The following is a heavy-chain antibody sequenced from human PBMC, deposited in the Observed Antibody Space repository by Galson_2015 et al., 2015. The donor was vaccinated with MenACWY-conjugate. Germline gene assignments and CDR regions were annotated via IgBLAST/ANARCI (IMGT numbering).Heavy chain of an antibody. CDR2: ISGRGGST. CDR3: VKSSWVASGWGSFDY. Sequence: SLRLSCAASGFTFSSYGMSWVRQAPGKGLEWVSGISGRGGSTYYADSVKGRFTISRDNSKNTLYLQMNSLRAEDTAVYYCVKSSWVASGWGSFDYWGQGTLVTVSS. V-gene: IGHV3-23*01. CDR1: GFTFSSYG. J-gene: IGHJ4*02. D-gene: IGHD1-26*01.